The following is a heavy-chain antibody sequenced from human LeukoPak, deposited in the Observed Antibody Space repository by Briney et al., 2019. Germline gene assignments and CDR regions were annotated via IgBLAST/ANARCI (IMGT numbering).Heavy chain of an antibody. D-gene: IGHD6-19*01. V-gene: IGHV1-46*01. J-gene: IGHJ3*02. CDR2: INPSGGST. Sequence: GASVKVSCKASGYTFTSYYMHWVRQAPGQGLEWMGIINPSGGSTSYAQKFQGRVTMTRDTSTSTVYMGLSSLRSEDTAVYYCARERAVLDAFDIWGQGTMVTVFS. CDR1: GYTFTSYY. CDR3: ARERAVLDAFDI.